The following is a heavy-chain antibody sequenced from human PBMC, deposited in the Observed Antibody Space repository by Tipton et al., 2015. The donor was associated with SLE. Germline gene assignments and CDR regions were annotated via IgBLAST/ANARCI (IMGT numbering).Heavy chain of an antibody. CDR1: GVSFTNAW. CDR2: LKSKTDGGTT. CDR3: TTATPYEYCGANSCPDY. J-gene: IGHJ4*02. D-gene: IGHD2-21*01. V-gene: IGHV3-15*01. Sequence: SGVSFTNAWMTWVRQAPGKGLEWVSRLKSKTDGGTTDYAAPVKGRFTISRDDSKHTIYLQMNSLKTEDTGVYYCTTATPYEYCGANSCPDYWGQGTLVTVSS.